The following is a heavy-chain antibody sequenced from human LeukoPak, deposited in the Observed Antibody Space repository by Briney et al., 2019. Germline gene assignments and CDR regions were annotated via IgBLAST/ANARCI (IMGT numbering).Heavy chain of an antibody. CDR2: ISYDGSNK. V-gene: IGHV3-30*19. CDR1: GFTFRSYR. Sequence: GGSLRLSCVASGFTFRSYRMHWVRQAPGKGLEWVAVISYDGSNKYYADSVKGRFTISRDNSKNTLYLQMNSLRAEDTAVYYCARTQAFPYWGQGTLVTVSS. J-gene: IGHJ4*02. CDR3: ARTQAFPY.